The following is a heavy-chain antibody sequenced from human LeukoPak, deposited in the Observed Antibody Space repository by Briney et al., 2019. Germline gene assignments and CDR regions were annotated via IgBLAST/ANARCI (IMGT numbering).Heavy chain of an antibody. CDR3: ARGTAMVFGWFDP. V-gene: IGHV1-18*04. J-gene: IGHJ5*02. CDR1: GYTFTGYY. D-gene: IGHD5-18*01. Sequence: GASVKVSCEASGYTFTGYYMHWVRQAPGQGLEWMGWISAYNGNTNYAQKLQGRVTITTDESTSTAYMELSSLRSEDTAVYYCARGTAMVFGWFDPWGQGTLVTVSS. CDR2: ISAYNGNT.